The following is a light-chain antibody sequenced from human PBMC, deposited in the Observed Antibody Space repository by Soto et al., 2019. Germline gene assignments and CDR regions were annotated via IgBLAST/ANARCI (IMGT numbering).Light chain of an antibody. CDR2: DAS. J-gene: IGKJ1*01. Sequence: EIVLTQSPGTLSLSPGEGATPSCRASQSFSSYLAWYQQKPGQAPRLLIYDASNRATGIPARFSGSGSGTDFTLTISSLQPDDFATYYCQQYGSYWTFGQGTKVDI. CDR3: QQYGSYWT. V-gene: IGKV3-11*01. CDR1: QSFSSY.